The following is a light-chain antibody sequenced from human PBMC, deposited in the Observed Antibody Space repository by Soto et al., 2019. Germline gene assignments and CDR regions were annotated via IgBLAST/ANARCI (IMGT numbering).Light chain of an antibody. CDR1: QSVSSY. CDR3: QQRSNWPPEIT. J-gene: IGKJ5*01. Sequence: EMVLTQSPATLSLYPGERATLACRASQSVSSYLAWYQQKPGQAPRLLIYDASNRATGIPARFSGSGSGTDFTLTISSLEPEDFAVYYCQQRSNWPPEITFGQGTRLAIK. V-gene: IGKV3-11*01. CDR2: DAS.